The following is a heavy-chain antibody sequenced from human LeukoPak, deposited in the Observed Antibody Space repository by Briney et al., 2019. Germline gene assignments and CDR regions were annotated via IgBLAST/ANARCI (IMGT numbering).Heavy chain of an antibody. Sequence: PGGSLRLSCAASGFTFSSYAMSWVRQAPGKGLEWVSGISSSGGSTVYADSVKGRFTISRDNFRNTVFLQMNSLRAEDTAVYYCAKDQGSGLGSYCWGYFDYWGQGTLVTVSS. D-gene: IGHD3-10*01. CDR1: GFTFSSYA. CDR3: AKDQGSGLGSYCWGYFDY. V-gene: IGHV3-23*01. J-gene: IGHJ4*02. CDR2: ISSSGGST.